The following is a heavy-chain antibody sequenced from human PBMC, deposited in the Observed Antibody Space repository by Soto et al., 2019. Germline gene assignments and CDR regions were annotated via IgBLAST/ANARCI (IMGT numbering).Heavy chain of an antibody. J-gene: IGHJ4*02. V-gene: IGHV4-31*03. CDR3: AREKRGDWSSLDY. D-gene: IGHD3-9*01. CDR1: GGSISSGGYY. CDR2: IYYSGST. Sequence: SETLSLTCTVSGGSISSGGYYWSWIRQHPGKGLEWIGYIYYSGSTYYNPSLKSRVTISVDTSKNQFSLKLSSVTAADTAVYYCAREKRGDWSSLDYWGQGTLVTV.